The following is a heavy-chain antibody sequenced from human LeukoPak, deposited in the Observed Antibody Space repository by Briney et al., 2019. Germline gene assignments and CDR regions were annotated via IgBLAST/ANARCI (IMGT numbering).Heavy chain of an antibody. D-gene: IGHD3-22*01. CDR1: GYSFTSYW. Sequence: GESLKISCKGSGYSFTSYWIGWVRQMPGKGLEWMGIIYPGDSDTRYSPSFQGQVTISADKSISTAYLQWSSLTASDTAMYYCARHYYYDSSGYYPRTPKNWFDPWGQGTLVTVSS. V-gene: IGHV5-51*01. J-gene: IGHJ5*02. CDR3: ARHYYYDSSGYYPRTPKNWFDP. CDR2: IYPGDSDT.